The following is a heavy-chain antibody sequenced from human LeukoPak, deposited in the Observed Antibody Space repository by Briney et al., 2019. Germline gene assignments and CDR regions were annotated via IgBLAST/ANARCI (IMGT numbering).Heavy chain of an antibody. Sequence: SVKVSCKASGGTFSSYAISWVRQAPGQGLEWMGRIIPILGIANYVQKFQGRVTITADKSTSTAYMELRSLRSDDTAVYYCARVPRGVLGYCSSTSCYTAWFDPWGQGTLVTVSS. J-gene: IGHJ5*02. D-gene: IGHD2-2*02. CDR3: ARVPRGVLGYCSSTSCYTAWFDP. V-gene: IGHV1-69*04. CDR2: IIPILGIA. CDR1: GGTFSSYA.